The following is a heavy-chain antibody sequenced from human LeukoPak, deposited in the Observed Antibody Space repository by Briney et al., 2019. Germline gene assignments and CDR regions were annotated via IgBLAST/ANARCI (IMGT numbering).Heavy chain of an antibody. D-gene: IGHD2-2*01. CDR3: ARAEGGPVTSSYYFDY. CDR1: GYTFTGYY. J-gene: IGHJ4*02. Sequence: ASVKVSCKASGYTFTGYYMHWVRQAPGQGFEWMGWINPNSGGTNYAQKFQGRVTMTRDTSISTAYMELSRLRSDDTAVYYCARAEGGPVTSSYYFDYWGQGTLVTVSS. V-gene: IGHV1-2*02. CDR2: INPNSGGT.